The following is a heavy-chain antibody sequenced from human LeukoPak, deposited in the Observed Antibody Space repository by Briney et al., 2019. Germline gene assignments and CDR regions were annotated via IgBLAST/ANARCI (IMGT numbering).Heavy chain of an antibody. J-gene: IGHJ4*02. V-gene: IGHV4-39*01. Sequence: PSETLSLTCTVSGGSISSSSYYWGWIRQPPGKGLEWIGSIYYSGSTYYNPSLKSRVTISVDTSKNQFSLKLGSVTAADTAVYYCASIRLDRGYSCGTGIFDYWGQGTLVTVSS. CDR3: ASIRLDRGYSCGTGIFDY. CDR2: IYYSGST. CDR1: GGSISSSSYY. D-gene: IGHD5-18*01.